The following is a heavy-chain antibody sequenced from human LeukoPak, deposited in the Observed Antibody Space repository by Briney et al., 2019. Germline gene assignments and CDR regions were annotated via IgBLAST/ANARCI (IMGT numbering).Heavy chain of an antibody. CDR1: GGTFSSYA. D-gene: IGHD6-19*01. CDR2: IIPIFGTA. Sequence: SVKVPCKASGGTFSSYAISWVRQAPGQGLEWMGGIIPIFGTANYAQKFQGRVTITTDESTSTAYMELSSLRSEDTAVYYCARGSSSGWYGAFDIWGQGTMVTVSS. V-gene: IGHV1-69*05. J-gene: IGHJ3*02. CDR3: ARGSSSGWYGAFDI.